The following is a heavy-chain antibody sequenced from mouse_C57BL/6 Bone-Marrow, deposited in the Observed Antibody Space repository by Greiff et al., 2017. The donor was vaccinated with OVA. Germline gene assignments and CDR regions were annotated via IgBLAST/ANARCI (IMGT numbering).Heavy chain of an antibody. Sequence: EVQGVESGGGLVQPGGSMTLSCAASGFTFSDAWMDWVRQSPEKGLEWVAEIRNKANNHATYYAESVKGRFTISRDDSKSSVYLQMNSLRAEDTGIYYCTRYYFGFWYFDVWGTGTTVTVSS. J-gene: IGHJ1*03. D-gene: IGHD1-1*01. CDR3: TRYYFGFWYFDV. V-gene: IGHV6-6*01. CDR1: GFTFSDAW. CDR2: IRNKANNHAT.